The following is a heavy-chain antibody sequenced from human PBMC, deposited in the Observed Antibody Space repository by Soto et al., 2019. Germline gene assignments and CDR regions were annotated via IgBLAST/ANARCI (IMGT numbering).Heavy chain of an antibody. D-gene: IGHD2-2*01. CDR2: IWYDGSNK. CDR1: GFTFSSYG. CDR3: ARDEDIVVVPAAPGNYMDV. Sequence: GGSLRLSCAASGFTFSSYGMQWVRQAPGKGLEWVAVIWYDGSNKYYADSVKGRFTISRDNSKNTLYLQMNSLRAEDTAVYYCARDEDIVVVPAAPGNYMDVWGKGTTVTVSS. J-gene: IGHJ6*03. V-gene: IGHV3-33*01.